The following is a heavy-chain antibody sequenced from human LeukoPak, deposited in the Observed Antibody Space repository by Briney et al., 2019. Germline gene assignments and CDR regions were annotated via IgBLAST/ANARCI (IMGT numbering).Heavy chain of an antibody. CDR1: GFTFSGYA. J-gene: IGHJ4*02. CDR2: ISGSGGST. Sequence: PGGSLRLSCAASGFTFSGYAMSWVRQAPGKGLEWVSAISGSGGSTYYADSVKGRFTISRDNSKNTLYLQMNSLRAEDTAVYYCAKDWWGGDCGGDCYSSFDYWGQGTLVTVSS. CDR3: AKDWWGGDCGGDCYSSFDY. D-gene: IGHD2-21*02. V-gene: IGHV3-23*01.